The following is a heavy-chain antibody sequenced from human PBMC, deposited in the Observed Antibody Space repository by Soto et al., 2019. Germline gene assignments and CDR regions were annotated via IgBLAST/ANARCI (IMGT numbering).Heavy chain of an antibody. CDR1: GYSISSGYY. Sequence: PSETLSLTCAVSGYSISSGYYWGWLRQPPGKGLEWIGSIYYSGSTYYNPSLKSRVTISVDTSKNQFSLKLSSVTAADTAVYYCARGLRDDFWRGTNWFDPWGQGTLVTVSS. V-gene: IGHV4-38-2*01. CDR3: ARGLRDDFWRGTNWFDP. CDR2: IYYSGST. J-gene: IGHJ5*02. D-gene: IGHD3-3*01.